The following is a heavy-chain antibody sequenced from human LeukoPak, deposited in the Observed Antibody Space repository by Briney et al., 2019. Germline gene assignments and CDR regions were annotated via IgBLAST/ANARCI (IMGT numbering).Heavy chain of an antibody. Sequence: SETLSLTCTVSGASISSYYWSWLRQPAGKGLEWIGRIYTSGSTNYDPSLKSRVTMSVDTSKNQFSLKLSSVTAADTAVYYCARMGIYGDPYFDYWGQGTLVTGSS. CDR3: ARMGIYGDPYFDY. CDR2: IYTSGST. J-gene: IGHJ4*02. D-gene: IGHD4-17*01. CDR1: GASISSYY. V-gene: IGHV4-4*07.